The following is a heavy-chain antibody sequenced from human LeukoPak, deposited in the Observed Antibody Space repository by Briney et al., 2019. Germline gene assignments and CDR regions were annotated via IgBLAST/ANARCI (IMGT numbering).Heavy chain of an antibody. CDR1: GGSISSSSYY. V-gene: IGHV4-39*07. D-gene: IGHD6-19*01. CDR2: IYYSGST. CDR3: ARDGAAAGDY. J-gene: IGHJ4*02. Sequence: SETLSLTCTVSGGSISSSSYYWGWIRQPPGKGLEWIGSIYYSGSTYYNPSLKSRVTISVDTSKNQFSPKLSSVTAADTAVYYCARDGAAAGDYWGQGTLVTVSS.